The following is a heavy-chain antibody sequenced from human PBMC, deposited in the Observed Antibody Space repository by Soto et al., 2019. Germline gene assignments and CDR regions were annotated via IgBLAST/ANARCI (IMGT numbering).Heavy chain of an antibody. Sequence: GESLKISCKGSGYSFTSYWIGWVRQMPGKGLEWMGIIYPGDSDTRYSPSFQGQVTISADKSISTAYLQWSSLKASDTAMYYCARLMFQRDPGLNYGMDCWGQGTKVTVSS. CDR1: GYSFTSYW. J-gene: IGHJ6*02. CDR2: IYPGDSDT. V-gene: IGHV5-51*01. CDR3: ARLMFQRDPGLNYGMDC. D-gene: IGHD3-10*02.